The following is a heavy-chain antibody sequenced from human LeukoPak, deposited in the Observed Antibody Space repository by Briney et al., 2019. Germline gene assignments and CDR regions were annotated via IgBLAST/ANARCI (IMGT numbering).Heavy chain of an antibody. J-gene: IGHJ4*02. V-gene: IGHV3-48*01. CDR3: VRDARTYYYDSSGYWIDY. CDR2: ISSSSGTI. CDR1: GFIFSSYS. Sequence: LSGGSLRLSCVGSGFIFSSYSMNWVRQAPGKGLEWISYISSSSGTIYYADSVKGRFTISRDNAKNSLYLQMNSLRAEDAAVYYCVRDARTYYYDSSGYWIDYWGQGTLVTVSS. D-gene: IGHD3-22*01.